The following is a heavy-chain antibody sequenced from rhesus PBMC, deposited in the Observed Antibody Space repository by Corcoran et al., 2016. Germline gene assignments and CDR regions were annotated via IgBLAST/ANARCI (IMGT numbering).Heavy chain of an antibody. CDR3: TMTTVSY. CDR2: ISVASSYI. Sequence: DVQLVESGGGLVQPGGSLRLSCAASGFTFSSYGMSWVRRAPGKGLEWVSSISVASSYIYYADSVKGRFTIARDNAKNSLSLQMNSLRAEDTAVYYCTMTTVSYWGQGVLVTVSS. D-gene: IGHD4-35*01. J-gene: IGHJ4*01. CDR1: GFTFSSYG. V-gene: IGHV3S16*01.